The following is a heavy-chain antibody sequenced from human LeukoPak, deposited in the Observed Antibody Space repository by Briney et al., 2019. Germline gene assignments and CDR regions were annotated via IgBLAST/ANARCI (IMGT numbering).Heavy chain of an antibody. V-gene: IGHV1-2*02. CDR2: INPNSGGT. Sequence: ASVKVSCKASGYTFTGYYMHWVRQAPGQGLEWMGWINPNSGGTNYAQKFQGRVTMTRDTSIGTAYMELSWLRSDDTAVYYCARESIVVVPAALASWDWFDPWGQGTLVTVSS. CDR3: ARESIVVVPAALASWDWFDP. J-gene: IGHJ5*02. CDR1: GYTFTGYY. D-gene: IGHD2-2*01.